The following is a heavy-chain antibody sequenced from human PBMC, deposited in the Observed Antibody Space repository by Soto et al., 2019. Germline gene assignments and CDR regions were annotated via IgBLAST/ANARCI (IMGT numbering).Heavy chain of an antibody. CDR1: GYTFTSYD. CDR2: MNPNSGNT. D-gene: IGHD4-17*01. Sequence: QVQLVQSGAEVKKPGASVKVSCKASGYTFTSYDINWVRQATGQGLEWMGWMNPNSGNTGYAQKFQGRVTMTRNTSISTAYMELSSLRSEDTAVYYCASLSPTGYYYYYGMDVWGQGTTVTVSS. V-gene: IGHV1-8*01. CDR3: ASLSPTGYYYYYGMDV. J-gene: IGHJ6*02.